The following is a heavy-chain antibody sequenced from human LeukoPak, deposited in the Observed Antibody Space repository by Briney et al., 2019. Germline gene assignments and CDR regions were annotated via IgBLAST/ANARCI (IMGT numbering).Heavy chain of an antibody. CDR2: THYSGST. D-gene: IGHD6-13*01. Sequence: NTSETLSLTCTVSGGSVTSGSYYWSWIRQPPGKGLEWIGYTHYSGSTKYNPSLNSRVTISLDTSKNQFSLELNSVTAADTAVYYCARRDSSSWYDDYWGQGTLVTVSS. CDR3: ARRDSSSWYDDY. J-gene: IGHJ4*02. CDR1: GGSVTSGSYY. V-gene: IGHV4-61*01.